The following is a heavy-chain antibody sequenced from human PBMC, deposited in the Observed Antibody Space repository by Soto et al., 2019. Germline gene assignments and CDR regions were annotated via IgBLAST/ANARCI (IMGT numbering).Heavy chain of an antibody. CDR3: AKAKGQTSTTAIRPFDY. Sequence: HPGGSLRLSCAASGFTFTSYAMHWVRQAPGKGLEWVSGLSGSGDSAYYADFVKGRFSISRDNSKNTVYLQMSSLRADDTALYYCAKAKGQTSTTAIRPFDYWGQGTLVTVSS. V-gene: IGHV3-23*01. J-gene: IGHJ4*02. CDR2: LSGSGDSA. D-gene: IGHD1-26*01. CDR1: GFTFTSYA.